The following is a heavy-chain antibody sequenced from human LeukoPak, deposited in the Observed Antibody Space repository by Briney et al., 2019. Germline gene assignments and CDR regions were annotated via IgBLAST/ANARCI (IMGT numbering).Heavy chain of an antibody. CDR2: LIGSSGST. V-gene: IGHV3-23*01. Sequence: PGGSLRLSCAASGFTSTNYAMNWVRQAPGKGLEWVSVLIGSSGSTDYADSVKGRFTISRDTSKNTLFLQMNSLRAEDTAIYYCAKELDGYKSDYFDYWGQGTLVTVSS. CDR1: GFTSTNYA. D-gene: IGHD5-24*01. CDR3: AKELDGYKSDYFDY. J-gene: IGHJ4*02.